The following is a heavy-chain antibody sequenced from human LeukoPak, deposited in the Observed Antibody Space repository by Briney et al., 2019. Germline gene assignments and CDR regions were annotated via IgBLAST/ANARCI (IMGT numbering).Heavy chain of an antibody. J-gene: IGHJ4*02. Sequence: GGSLRLSCAASGFTFSSYAMSWVRQAPGKGLEWVSAISGSGGSTYYADSVKGRFTISRGNSKNTLYLQMNSLRAEDTAVYYCAKSPSYSSGWYDYWGQGTLVTVSS. CDR2: ISGSGGST. V-gene: IGHV3-23*01. CDR3: AKSPSYSSGWYDY. D-gene: IGHD6-19*01. CDR1: GFTFSSYA.